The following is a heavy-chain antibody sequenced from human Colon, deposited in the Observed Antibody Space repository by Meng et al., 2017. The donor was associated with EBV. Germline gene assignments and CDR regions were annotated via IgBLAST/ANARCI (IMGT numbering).Heavy chain of an antibody. CDR3: ARDLGGPRDY. CDR1: GFIFSDYY. J-gene: IGHJ4*02. V-gene: IGHV3-11*01. CDR2: ISKMGAGI. Sequence: HVWRRGAGAGFVKPGGSLSVSFAAAGFIFSDYYMTWIRRAPGKGLGWVAFISKMGAGISYGASVMGRFTIARDSATHSLYLQTDSLRAEDTAVYYCARDLGGPRDYWGQGTLVTVSS. D-gene: IGHD6-25*01.